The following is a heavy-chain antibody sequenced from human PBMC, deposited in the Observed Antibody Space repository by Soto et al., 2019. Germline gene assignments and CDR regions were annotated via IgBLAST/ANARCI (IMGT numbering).Heavy chain of an antibody. CDR2: ISYDGSNK. V-gene: IGHV3-30*18. J-gene: IGHJ4*02. CDR1: GFTFSSYG. D-gene: IGHD2-21*01. Sequence: QVQLVESGGGVVQPGRSLRLSCAASGFTFSSYGMHWVRQAPGKGLEWVAVISYDGSNKYYADSVKGRFTISRDNSKNTLYLQMNSLRAEDTAVYYCAKDPSIVVGPEGLDYWGQGTLVTVSS. CDR3: AKDPSIVVGPEGLDY.